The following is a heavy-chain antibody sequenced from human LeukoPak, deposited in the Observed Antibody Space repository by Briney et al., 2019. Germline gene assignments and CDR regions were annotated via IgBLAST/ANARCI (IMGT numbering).Heavy chain of an antibody. D-gene: IGHD3-22*01. V-gene: IGHV1-46*01. Sequence: ASVKVSCKASGYTFTRYYMHWVRQAPGQGLEWMGIINPSGGSTSYAQKFQGRVTMTRDTSTSTVYMELSSLRSEDTAVYYCARERVTMIVVKGYYYYGMDVWGQGTTVTVSS. CDR2: INPSGGST. CDR3: ARERVTMIVVKGYYYYGMDV. CDR1: GYTFTRYY. J-gene: IGHJ6*02.